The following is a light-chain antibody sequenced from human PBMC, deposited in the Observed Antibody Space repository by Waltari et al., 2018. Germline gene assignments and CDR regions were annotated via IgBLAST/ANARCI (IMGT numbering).Light chain of an antibody. CDR1: ESINTW. CDR2: SSF. Sequence: DIQMTQSPSTLSASVGDRVTISCRATESINTWLAWYQQKPGKAPKLLISSSFNLESGVPSRFSGSGSGTEFTLTISSLQPDDLATYHCQQYRRPPWTFGQGTKV. CDR3: QQYRRPPWT. V-gene: IGKV1-5*03. J-gene: IGKJ1*01.